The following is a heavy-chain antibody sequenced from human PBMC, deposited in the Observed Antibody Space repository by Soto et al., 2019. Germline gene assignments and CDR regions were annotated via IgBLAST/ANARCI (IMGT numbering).Heavy chain of an antibody. D-gene: IGHD4-17*01. V-gene: IGHV3-30*18. J-gene: IGHJ4*01. CDR2: ISYNGTNK. CDR3: AKEMTTNPFEY. Sequence: WGSLRLSCAASGFTFVSYGMHWVRQAPGKGLEWVAGISYNGTNKSYADSVKGRFTISRDNTKSTMYLQMNSLRAEDTATYHCAKEMTTNPFEYWGNGPLVTVSS. CDR1: GFTFVSYG.